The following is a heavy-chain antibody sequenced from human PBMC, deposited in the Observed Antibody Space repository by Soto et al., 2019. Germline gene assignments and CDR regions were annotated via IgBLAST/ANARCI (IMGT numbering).Heavy chain of an antibody. V-gene: IGHV1-3*01. CDR1: GYTFTSYS. CDR3: ASILWASGCLDY. Sequence: GASVKVSCKAPGYTFTSYSMHWVRQAPGQRLEWMGWINAGNGNTKYSQKFQGRVTITRDTSASTAYMELSSLRSEDTAVYYCASILWASGCLDYWGQGTLVTVSS. CDR2: INAGNGNT. J-gene: IGHJ4*02. D-gene: IGHD6-19*01.